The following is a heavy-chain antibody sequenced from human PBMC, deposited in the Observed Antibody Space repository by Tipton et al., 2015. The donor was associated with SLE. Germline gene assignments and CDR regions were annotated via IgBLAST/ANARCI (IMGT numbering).Heavy chain of an antibody. V-gene: IGHV3-9*01. D-gene: IGHD5-12*01. Sequence: SLRLSCAASGFTFDDYAMHWVRQAPGKGLEWVSGISWNSGSIGYADSVKGRFTISRDNAKNSLYLQMNSLRAEDTALYYCAKDPKRSGYDFAFDIWGQGTMVTVSS. CDR3: AKDPKRSGYDFAFDI. J-gene: IGHJ3*02. CDR2: ISWNSGSI. CDR1: GFTFDDYA.